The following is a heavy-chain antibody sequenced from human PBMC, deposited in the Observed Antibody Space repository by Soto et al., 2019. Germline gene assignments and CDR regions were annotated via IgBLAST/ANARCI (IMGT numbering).Heavy chain of an antibody. J-gene: IGHJ4*02. CDR1: GGSIRSYY. V-gene: IGHV4-59*01. CDR3: ARTGARFGELGGVYY. D-gene: IGHD3-10*01. Sequence: PSETRSLTCTVSGGSIRSYYWSWIRQPPGKGLEWIGYIYYSGSTNYNPSLKSRVTISVDSSKNQFSLKLSSVTAADTAVYYCARTGARFGELGGVYYWGQGTLVTVS. CDR2: IYYSGST.